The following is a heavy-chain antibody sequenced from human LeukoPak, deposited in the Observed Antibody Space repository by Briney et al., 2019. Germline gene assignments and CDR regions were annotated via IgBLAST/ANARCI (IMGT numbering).Heavy chain of an antibody. J-gene: IGHJ3*01. CDR1: GFTFSSYW. CDR3: ARGGSYYYDILTGYFFRD. D-gene: IGHD3-9*01. CDR2: IKQDGSEK. Sequence: PGGSLRLSCAASGFTFSSYWMSWVRQAPGKGLEWVANIKQDGSEKYYVDSVKGRFTIPRDNAKNSLYLQMNSLRAEDTAVYYCARGGSYYYDILTGYFFRDWGQGTMVTVSS. V-gene: IGHV3-7*03.